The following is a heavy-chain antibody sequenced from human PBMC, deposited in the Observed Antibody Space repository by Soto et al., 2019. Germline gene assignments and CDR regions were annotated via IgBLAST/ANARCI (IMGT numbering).Heavy chain of an antibody. D-gene: IGHD2-21*02. CDR1: GYTFTSYA. J-gene: IGHJ4*02. V-gene: IGHV1-3*05. CDR3: ARSIVVVTALDY. Sequence: QVQLVQSGAEEKKPGASVKVSCKASGYTFTSYAMHWVRQAPGQRLEWMGWINAGNGNTKDSQKFQGRVTITRDTSASTAYMELSSLRSEDTAVDYCARSIVVVTALDYWGQGTLVTVSS. CDR2: INAGNGNT.